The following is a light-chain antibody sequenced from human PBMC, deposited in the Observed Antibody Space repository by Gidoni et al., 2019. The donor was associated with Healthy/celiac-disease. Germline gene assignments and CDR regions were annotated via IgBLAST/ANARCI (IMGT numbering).Light chain of an antibody. J-gene: IGLJ2*01. CDR2: DVS. CDR3: SSYTSSSIV. V-gene: IGLV2-14*01. Sequence: QPSLTQPASSPVSPAQSITISCTGTSSDVGGYNYVSWYQQHPGKAPKLMIYDVSNRPSGVSNRFSGSKTGNTASLTISRLQAEDEADYYCSSYTSSSIVFGGGTKLTVL. CDR1: SSDVGGYNY.